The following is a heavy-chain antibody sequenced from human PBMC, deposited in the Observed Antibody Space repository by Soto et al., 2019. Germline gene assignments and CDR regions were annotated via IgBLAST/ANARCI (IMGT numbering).Heavy chain of an antibody. J-gene: IGHJ4*02. CDR2: IYGDDDK. Sequence: QITLKESGPTLVKPTQTLTLTCTFSGFSLTTSGVGVGWIRQAPGKALEWLTLIYGDDDKRSSPSLRSRLTTIKAPSTNQVVLTLTTRVPVATTTNYFAHSDRDSGGPFDYWGQGTLVTVSS. CDR3: AHSDRDSGGPFDY. V-gene: IGHV2-5*02. CDR1: GFSLTTSGVG. D-gene: IGHD3-10*01.